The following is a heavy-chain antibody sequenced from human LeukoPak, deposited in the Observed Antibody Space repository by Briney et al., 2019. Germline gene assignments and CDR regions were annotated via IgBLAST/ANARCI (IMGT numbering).Heavy chain of an antibody. CDR3: ARESLGYCSGGSCRPFDY. J-gene: IGHJ4*02. D-gene: IGHD2-15*01. CDR2: IYYSGST. CDR1: GGSISSSSYY. V-gene: IGHV4-39*07. Sequence: PSETLSLTCTVSGGSISSSSYYWGWIRQPPGKGLEWIGSIYYSGSTYYNPSLKSRVTISVDTSKNQFSLKLSSVTAADTAVYYCARESLGYCSGGSCRPFDYWGQGTLVTVSS.